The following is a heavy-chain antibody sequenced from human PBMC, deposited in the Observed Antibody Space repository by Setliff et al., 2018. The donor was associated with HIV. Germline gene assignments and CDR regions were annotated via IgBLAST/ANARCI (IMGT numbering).Heavy chain of an antibody. CDR2: IYYSGST. V-gene: IGHV4-61*08. J-gene: IGHJ6*04. CDR1: GGSVSSGGYY. D-gene: IGHD3-10*01. Sequence: SETLSLTCTVSGGSVSSGGYYWSWIRQPPGKGLEWIGYIYYSGSTNYNPSLKSRVTISVDTSKNQFSLRLNSVTAADTAIYYCTRRGADSYYPRPLDVWGKGTTVTVSS. CDR3: TRRGADSYYPRPLDV.